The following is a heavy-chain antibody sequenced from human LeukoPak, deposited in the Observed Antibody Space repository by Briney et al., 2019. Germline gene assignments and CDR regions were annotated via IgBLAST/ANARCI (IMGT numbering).Heavy chain of an antibody. Sequence: AGRSLRLSCAASGFTFSSFGMHWVRQAPGKGLEWVALIWYDGSDKYYADSVKGRFTISRDNSKNTLYLQMNSLRAEDTAVYYCARDIGAARYFDYWGQGTQVTVSS. V-gene: IGHV3-33*01. CDR1: GFTFSSFG. CDR3: ARDIGAARYFDY. D-gene: IGHD6-13*01. J-gene: IGHJ4*02. CDR2: IWYDGSDK.